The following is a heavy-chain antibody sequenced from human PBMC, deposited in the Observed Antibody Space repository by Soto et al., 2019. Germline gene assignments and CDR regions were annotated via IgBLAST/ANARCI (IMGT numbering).Heavy chain of an antibody. Sequence: EVQLLESGGGLGQPGGSLRLSCAASGFTFSSYAMSWVRQAPGKGLEWVSAISGSGGSTYYADSVKGRFTISRDNSKNQLYLQMNSLRAEDTAVYYCAKDAHEVELELYHADIWGQGTMVTVSS. CDR2: ISGSGGST. V-gene: IGHV3-23*01. J-gene: IGHJ3*02. D-gene: IGHD1-7*01. CDR1: GFTFSSYA. CDR3: AKDAHEVELELYHADI.